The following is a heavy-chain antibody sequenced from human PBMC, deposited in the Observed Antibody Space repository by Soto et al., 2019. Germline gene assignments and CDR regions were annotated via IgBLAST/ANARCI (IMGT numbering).Heavy chain of an antibody. Sequence: SETLSLTCTVSGGSISSYYWSWIRQPPGKGLEWIGYIYYSGSTNYNPSLKSRVTISVDTSKNQFSLKLSSVTAADTAVYYCARGSGWSPIDYWGQGTLVTVSS. CDR3: ARGSGWSPIDY. V-gene: IGHV4-59*01. CDR1: GGSISSYY. D-gene: IGHD6-19*01. CDR2: IYYSGST. J-gene: IGHJ4*02.